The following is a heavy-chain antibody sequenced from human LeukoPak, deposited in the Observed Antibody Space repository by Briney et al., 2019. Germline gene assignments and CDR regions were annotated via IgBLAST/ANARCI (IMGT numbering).Heavy chain of an antibody. CDR2: INHSGST. J-gene: IGHJ4*02. V-gene: IGHV4-34*01. D-gene: IGHD2-21*01. CDR3: ARSSIVVVIASPYYFDY. Sequence: SGTLSLTCAVYGGSFSGYYWSWIRQPPGKGLEWIGEINHSGSTNYNPSLKSRVTISVDTSKNRFSLKLSSVTAADTAVYYCARSSIVVVIASPYYFDYWGQGTLVTVSS. CDR1: GGSFSGYY.